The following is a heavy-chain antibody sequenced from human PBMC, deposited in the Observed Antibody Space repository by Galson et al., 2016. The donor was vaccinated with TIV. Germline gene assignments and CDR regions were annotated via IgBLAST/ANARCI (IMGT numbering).Heavy chain of an antibody. Sequence: SLRLSCAASGFSFGTYGMHWVRQAPGKGLEWVALIWFDGSEKYYADSVKGRSTISRDNSKKTLYLQLSSLRAEDTAVYYCARELRCDTTSCNSLFDYWGQGTLVTVSS. J-gene: IGHJ4*02. D-gene: IGHD2-2*01. CDR1: GFSFGTYG. V-gene: IGHV3-33*01. CDR3: ARELRCDTTSCNSLFDY. CDR2: IWFDGSEK.